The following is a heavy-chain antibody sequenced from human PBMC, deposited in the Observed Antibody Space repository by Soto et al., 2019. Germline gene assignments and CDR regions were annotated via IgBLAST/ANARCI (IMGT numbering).Heavy chain of an antibody. D-gene: IGHD5-12*01. CDR1: GYTFTSYA. CDR3: ATPIVAFY. CDR2: INAGNGNT. Sequence: GASVKVSCKASGYTFTSYAIHWVRQTPGQRLEWMGWINAGNGNTKYSQKFQGRVIITRDTSAGTAYMELRSLRSGDTAVYYCATPIVAFYWGQGTLVTVSS. V-gene: IGHV1-3*01. J-gene: IGHJ4*02.